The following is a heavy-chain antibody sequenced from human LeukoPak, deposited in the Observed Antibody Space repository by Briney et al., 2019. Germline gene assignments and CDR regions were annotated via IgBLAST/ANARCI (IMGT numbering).Heavy chain of an antibody. J-gene: IGHJ3*02. Sequence: ASVKVSCKASGYTFIGYYMHWVRQAPGQGLEWMGWINPNSGGTTYAQKFQGRVTMTRDTSISTAYMELSRLRSDDTAVYYCASGRDYGDERGAFDIWGQGTMVTVSS. CDR1: GYTFIGYY. CDR3: ASGRDYGDERGAFDI. V-gene: IGHV1-2*02. D-gene: IGHD4-17*01. CDR2: INPNSGGT.